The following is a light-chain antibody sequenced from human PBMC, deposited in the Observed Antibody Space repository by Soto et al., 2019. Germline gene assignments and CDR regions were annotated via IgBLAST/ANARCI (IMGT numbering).Light chain of an antibody. Sequence: DIQLTQSPSSLSASVGDRVTISCRASQSISNSLNWYQQKPGKAPNLLIYAASTLQSGVPSRFSGSGSGTDFTLTISSLQPEDFATYFCQQLNSYPLTFGQGTRLEIK. J-gene: IGKJ5*01. CDR3: QQLNSYPLT. V-gene: IGKV1-9*01. CDR2: AAS. CDR1: QSISNS.